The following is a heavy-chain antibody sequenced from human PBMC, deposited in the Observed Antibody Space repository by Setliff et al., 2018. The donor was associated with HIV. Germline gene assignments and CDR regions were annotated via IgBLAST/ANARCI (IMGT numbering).Heavy chain of an antibody. Sequence: SETLSLTCTVSGGSISNYYWTWIRQPQGKGPEWISSIQYGDISHYNPSLQSRVTISVDTSNKKFSLYLSSVNETDTAVYYCASGRGEYSSGRYRNALDIWGQGTMVTVSS. J-gene: IGHJ3*02. CDR3: ASGRGEYSSGRYRNALDI. D-gene: IGHD6-19*01. CDR2: IQYGDIS. CDR1: GGSISNYY. V-gene: IGHV4-59*01.